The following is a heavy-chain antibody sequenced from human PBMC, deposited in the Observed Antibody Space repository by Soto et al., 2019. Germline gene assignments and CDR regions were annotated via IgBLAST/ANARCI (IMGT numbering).Heavy chain of an antibody. Sequence: EVQLVQSGAEVQKPGESLKISCEGSGYSFATYWIAWVRQMPGKGLEWMGIIYPGDSDTKYSPSFQGQVTISADKSTSTAYLQWSSLKASDTAIYYCARRSENYYYLDYWSQGSLVTVSS. CDR3: ARRSENYYYLDY. V-gene: IGHV5-51*03. CDR1: GYSFATYW. D-gene: IGHD1-26*01. CDR2: IYPGDSDT. J-gene: IGHJ4*02.